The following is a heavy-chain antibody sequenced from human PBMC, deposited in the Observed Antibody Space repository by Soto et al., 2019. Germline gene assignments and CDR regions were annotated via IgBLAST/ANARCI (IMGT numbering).Heavy chain of an antibody. CDR2: IYYSGST. CDR1: GGSISSGGYY. CDR3: ARDLYSGYHHSFDY. V-gene: IGHV4-31*03. Sequence: PSETLSLTCTVSGGSISSGGYYWSWIRQHPGKGLEWIGYIYYSGSTYYNPSLKSRVTISVDTSKNQFSLKLSSVTAADTAVYYCARDLYSGYHHSFDYWGQGTLVTVSS. D-gene: IGHD5-12*01. J-gene: IGHJ4*02.